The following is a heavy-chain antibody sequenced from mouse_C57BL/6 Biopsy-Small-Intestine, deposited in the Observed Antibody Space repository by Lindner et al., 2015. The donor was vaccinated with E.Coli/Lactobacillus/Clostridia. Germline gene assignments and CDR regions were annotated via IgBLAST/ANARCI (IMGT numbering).Heavy chain of an antibody. CDR1: GFTFSSYA. CDR2: ISDGGSYT. J-gene: IGHJ4*01. D-gene: IGHD1-1*01. V-gene: IGHV5-4*01. CDR3: ARDYYGSSYYAMDY. Sequence: VQLQESGGGLVKPGGPLKLSCAASGFTFSSYAMSWVRQTPEKRLEWVATISDGGSYTYYPDNVKGRFTISRDNAKNNLYLQMSHLKSEDTAMYYCARDYYGSSYYAMDYWGQGTSVTVSS.